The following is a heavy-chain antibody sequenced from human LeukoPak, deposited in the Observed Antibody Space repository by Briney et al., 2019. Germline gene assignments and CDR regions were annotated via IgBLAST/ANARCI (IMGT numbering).Heavy chain of an antibody. Sequence: PGGSLSLSCAASGFTFSSYAMSWARQAPGKGLEWVSAISGSGGSTYYADSVKGRFTISRDNSKNTLYLQMTSLRAEDTAVYYCAKGPIGWFGELSRFLDYWGQGTLVTVSS. CDR3: AKGPIGWFGELSRFLDY. D-gene: IGHD3-10*01. CDR2: ISGSGGST. V-gene: IGHV3-23*01. J-gene: IGHJ4*02. CDR1: GFTFSSYA.